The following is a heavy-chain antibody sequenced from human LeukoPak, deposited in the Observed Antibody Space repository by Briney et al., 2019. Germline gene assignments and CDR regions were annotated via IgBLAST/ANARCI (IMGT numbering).Heavy chain of an antibody. CDR3: ARGDVDTFDY. V-gene: IGHV4-34*01. CDR2: INHSGST. D-gene: IGHD3/OR15-3a*01. J-gene: IGHJ4*02. Sequence: SETLSLTCAVYGGSFSGYYWSWIRQPPGKGLEWIGEINHSGSTNYNPSLKSRVPISVDTSKNQFSLKLSSVTAADTAVYYCARGDVDTFDYWGQGTLVTVSS. CDR1: GGSFSGYY.